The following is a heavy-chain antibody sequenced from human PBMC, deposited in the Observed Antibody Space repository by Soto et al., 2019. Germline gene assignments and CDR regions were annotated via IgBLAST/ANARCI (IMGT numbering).Heavy chain of an antibody. J-gene: IGHJ4*02. CDR3: GTSRDGLVAY. Sequence: SETLSLTCTVSGGSIRSYYWGWIRQPPGKGLEWLGYSHYSGNSNYNSSLRSRLTISVDTSKNQFSLRLTSVTAADTAVYYCGTSRDGLVAYWGQGTLVTVSS. CDR2: SHYSGNS. V-gene: IGHV4-59*08. D-gene: IGHD5-12*01. CDR1: GGSIRSYY.